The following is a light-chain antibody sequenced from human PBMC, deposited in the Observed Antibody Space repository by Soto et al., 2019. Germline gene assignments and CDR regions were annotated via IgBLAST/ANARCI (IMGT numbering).Light chain of an antibody. Sequence: EIVMTQSPATLSVSPGERVTLSCRASQSVSSNLAWYQQKPGQAPRLLIYGASTRATGIPGRFSGSGSGTEFTLTISSLQSEDCAVYYCQQYNNWPETFGQGTKVEIK. CDR3: QQYNNWPET. J-gene: IGKJ1*01. V-gene: IGKV3-15*01. CDR1: QSVSSN. CDR2: GAS.